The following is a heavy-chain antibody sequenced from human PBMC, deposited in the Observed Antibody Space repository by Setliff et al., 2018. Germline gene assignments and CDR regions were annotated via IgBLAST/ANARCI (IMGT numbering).Heavy chain of an antibody. J-gene: IGHJ6*03. Sequence: PSETLSLTCTVSGGSISSGSYYWNWIRQPAGKGLEWIGRIYTSGSTYYNPSLNRRVTISADTSKNQFSLNLSSVTAADTAVYYCARDNRARHYMDVWGKGTTVTVSS. V-gene: IGHV4-61*02. CDR1: GGSISSGSYY. D-gene: IGHD3-10*01. CDR2: IYTSGST. CDR3: ARDNRARHYMDV.